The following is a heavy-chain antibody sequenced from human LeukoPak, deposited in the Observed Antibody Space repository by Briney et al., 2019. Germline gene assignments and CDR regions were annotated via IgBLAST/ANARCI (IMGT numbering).Heavy chain of an antibody. V-gene: IGHV1-2*02. D-gene: IGHD3-3*01. CDR2: IHPNSDGT. CDR3: ARGGGTVFGVVND. J-gene: IGHJ4*02. Sequence: ASVKVSCKASGYTFTNYYIHWVRQAPGQGLEWMGWIHPNSDGTNYAQKFQGRVTMTRDTSINTAYMELRRLRSDDTAIYYCARGGGTVFGVVNDWGQGTLVTVSS. CDR1: GYTFTNYY.